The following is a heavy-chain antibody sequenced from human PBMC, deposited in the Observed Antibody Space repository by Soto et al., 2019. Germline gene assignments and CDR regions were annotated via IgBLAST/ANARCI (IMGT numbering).Heavy chain of an antibody. D-gene: IGHD1-26*01. CDR3: AKDVRASGGHLASAFHV. CDR1: TFPLNNNV. J-gene: IGHJ3*01. CDR2: VQGRGGDT. V-gene: IGHV3-23*01. Sequence: EVQLLESGGDLVQPGGSLRLSCVASTFPLNNNVMAWIRQAPGKGLEWVSAVQGRGGDTFYAHSVKGRFTISRDDSKNTLYLQMNGLRAEDTALYYCAKDVRASGGHLASAFHVWGQGTMVTVSS.